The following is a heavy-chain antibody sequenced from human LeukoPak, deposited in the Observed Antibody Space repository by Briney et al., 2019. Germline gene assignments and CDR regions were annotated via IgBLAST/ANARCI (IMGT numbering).Heavy chain of an antibody. CDR2: IYDSGST. CDR3: ARGYSIAY. J-gene: IGHJ4*02. V-gene: IGHV4-38-2*01. CDR1: GFTFSTFAM. Sequence: GSLRLSCAASGFTFSTFAMIWIRQPPGKGLEWIGSIYDSGSTYYNPSLKSRVTISVDTSKNQFSLKLSSVTAADTAVYYCARGYSIAYWGQGTLVTVSS. D-gene: IGHD1-26*01.